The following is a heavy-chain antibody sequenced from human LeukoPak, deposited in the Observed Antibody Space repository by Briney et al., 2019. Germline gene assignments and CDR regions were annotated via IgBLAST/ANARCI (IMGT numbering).Heavy chain of an antibody. CDR2: IIPIFGTA. V-gene: IGHV1-69*13. J-gene: IGHJ4*02. CDR3: ARSRDIVVVPAAPFDY. Sequence: SVKVSCKASGYTFTSYGISWVRQAPGQGLEWMGGIIPIFGTANYAQKFQGRVTITADESTSTAYMELSSLRSEDTAVYYCARSRDIVVVPAAPFDYWGQGTLVTVSS. CDR1: GYTFTSYG. D-gene: IGHD2-2*01.